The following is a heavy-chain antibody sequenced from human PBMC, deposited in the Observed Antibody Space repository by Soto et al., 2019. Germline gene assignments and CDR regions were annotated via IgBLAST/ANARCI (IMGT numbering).Heavy chain of an antibody. CDR2: ISYSGST. CDR3: ARHVDYYYYYMDV. Sequence: QVQLQESGPGLMKPSETLSLTCTVSGGSISHYYWNWIRQPPGKTLEWIGDISYSGSTTYNPSLPRRITISRDTSKNQFSLKLSSVTYADTAVYYCARHVDYYYYYMDVWGKGTTVTVSS. J-gene: IGHJ6*03. V-gene: IGHV4-59*08. CDR1: GGSISHYY.